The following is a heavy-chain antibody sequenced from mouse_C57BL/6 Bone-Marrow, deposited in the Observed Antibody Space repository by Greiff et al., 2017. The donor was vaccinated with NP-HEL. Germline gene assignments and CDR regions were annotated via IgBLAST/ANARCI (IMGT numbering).Heavy chain of an antibody. D-gene: IGHD1-1*01. Sequence: VHLVESGPELVKPGASVKISCKASGYAFSSSWMNWVKQRPGKGLEWIGRIYPGDGDTNYNGKFKGKATLTADKSSSTAYMQLSSLTSEDSAVYFCARDGSSSVYFDYWGQGTTLTVSS. V-gene: IGHV1-82*01. CDR2: IYPGDGDT. J-gene: IGHJ2*01. CDR3: ARDGSSSVYFDY. CDR1: GYAFSSSW.